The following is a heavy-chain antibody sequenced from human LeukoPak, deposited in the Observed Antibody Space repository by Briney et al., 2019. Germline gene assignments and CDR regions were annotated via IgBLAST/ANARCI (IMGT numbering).Heavy chain of an antibody. CDR2: LSHDDISE. J-gene: IGHJ6*02. CDR3: AGDLRDCSSASCNVLYYLMDA. V-gene: IGHV3-30*03. D-gene: IGHD2-2*01. Sequence: GGSLRLSCAASGFTFSSYGMHWVRQAPGKGLEWVAVLSHDDISEFYADSVKGRFTISRDNSKNTVYLQMNSLRAEDTAVYYCAGDLRDCSSASCNVLYYLMDAWGQGTTVTVSS. CDR1: GFTFSSYG.